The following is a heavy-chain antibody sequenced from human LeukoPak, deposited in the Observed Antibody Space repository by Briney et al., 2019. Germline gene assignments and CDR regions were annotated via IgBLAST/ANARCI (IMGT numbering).Heavy chain of an antibody. V-gene: IGHV3-7*01. CDR1: GFTFTSYR. Sequence: GGSLRLSCAASGFTFTSYRMSWVRQAPGKGPEWVAHIKENGNEQYYADSVKGRFTISRDNVKQSLGLQMNSLRVEDTAVYYCARGPGDFDASDIWGQGTMVTVSS. CDR2: IKENGNEQ. CDR3: ARGPGDFDASDI. D-gene: IGHD1-14*01. J-gene: IGHJ3*02.